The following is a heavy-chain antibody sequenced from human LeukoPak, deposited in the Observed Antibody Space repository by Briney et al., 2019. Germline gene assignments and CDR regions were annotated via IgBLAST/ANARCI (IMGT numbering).Heavy chain of an antibody. CDR3: AKQLGYCSDGSCYFPY. CDR1: GFTFSGYA. D-gene: IGHD2-15*01. Sequence: GGSLRLSCAASGFTFSGYAMSWVRQAPGKGLEWVSAISNNGGYTYYADSVQGRFTISRDNSKSTLCLQMNSLRAEDTAVYYCAKQLGYCSDGSCYFPYWGQGTLVTVSS. CDR2: ISNNGGYT. J-gene: IGHJ4*02. V-gene: IGHV3-23*01.